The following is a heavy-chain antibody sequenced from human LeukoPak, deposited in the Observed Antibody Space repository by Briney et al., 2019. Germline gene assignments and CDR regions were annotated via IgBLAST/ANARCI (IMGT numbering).Heavy chain of an antibody. D-gene: IGHD6-13*01. CDR2: IHYSERT. J-gene: IGHJ3*02. Sequence: SETLSLTCIVSGAFISSSPYYWGWIRLPPGKGLEYIGSIHYSERTYYNPSLESRVTISVDTSKNQFSLELSSVNAADTAVYYCARDRSGQQHAFDIWGQGTMVTVSS. CDR1: GAFISSSPYY. V-gene: IGHV4-39*02. CDR3: ARDRSGQQHAFDI.